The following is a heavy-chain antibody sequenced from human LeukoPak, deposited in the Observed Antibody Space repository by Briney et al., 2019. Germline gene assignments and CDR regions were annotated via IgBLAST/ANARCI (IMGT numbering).Heavy chain of an antibody. D-gene: IGHD2-15*01. V-gene: IGHV3-11*04. CDR1: GFTLSDYY. Sequence: GGSLRLSCAASGFTLSDYYMSWIRQAPGKGLEWVSYISSSGSTIYYADSVKGRFTISRDNAKNSLYLQMNSLRAEDTAVYYCARAPYGVVYPTRNYYYYMDVWGKGTTVTVSS. J-gene: IGHJ6*03. CDR2: ISSSGSTI. CDR3: ARAPYGVVYPTRNYYYYMDV.